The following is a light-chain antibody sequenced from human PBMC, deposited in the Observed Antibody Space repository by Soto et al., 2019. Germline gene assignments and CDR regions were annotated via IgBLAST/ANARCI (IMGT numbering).Light chain of an antibody. V-gene: IGKV3-20*01. CDR2: GTS. J-gene: IGKJ1*01. CDR1: QSLSVSY. CDR3: HQFGDSPQM. Sequence: EIVLTQSPGTLSLSPGDRATLSCRASQSLSVSYLAWYQQRPGQAPRLLIYGTSTRATGIPDRFSGSGSGRDFTLAISRLEPEDFAVYYCHQFGDSPQMFGQGTKVDIK.